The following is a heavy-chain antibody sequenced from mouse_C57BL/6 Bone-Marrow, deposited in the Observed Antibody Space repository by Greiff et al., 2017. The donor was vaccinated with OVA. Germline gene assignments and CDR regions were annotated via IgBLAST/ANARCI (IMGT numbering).Heavy chain of an antibody. Sequence: VKLQQPGAELVMPGASVKLSCKASGYTFTSYWMHWVKQRPGQGLEWIGEIDPSDSYTNYNQKFKGKSTLTVDKSSSTAYMQLSSLTSEDSAVYYCARSVVYWGQGTTLTVSS. CDR2: IDPSDSYT. J-gene: IGHJ2*01. V-gene: IGHV1-69*01. CDR1: GYTFTSYW. D-gene: IGHD1-1*02. CDR3: ARSVVY.